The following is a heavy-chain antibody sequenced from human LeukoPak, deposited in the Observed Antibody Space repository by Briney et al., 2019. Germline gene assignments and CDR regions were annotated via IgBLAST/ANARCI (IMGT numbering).Heavy chain of an antibody. CDR2: MNPSSGNT. V-gene: IGHV1-8*01. D-gene: IGHD3-22*01. Sequence: GASVTVSCKASGYSFSSYDINWVRQATGQGLEWMGWMNPSSGNTGNAQNFQRRVTMPRNTSISTAYMELSSLSSEDTAVYYCARFVYDSSGSTGFQHWGQGTLVTVSS. J-gene: IGHJ1*01. CDR1: GYSFSSYD. CDR3: ARFVYDSSGSTGFQH.